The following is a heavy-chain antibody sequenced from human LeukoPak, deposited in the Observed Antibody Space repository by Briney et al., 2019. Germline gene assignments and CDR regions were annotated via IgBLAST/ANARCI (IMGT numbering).Heavy chain of an antibody. V-gene: IGHV1-18*01. CDR3: AREWDDFWSGYCDY. Sequence: EASVKVSCKASGYTFTSYGISWVRQAPGQGLEWMGWISAYNGNTNYAQKLQGRVTMTTDTSTSTAYMELRSLRSDDTAVYYCAREWDDFWSGYCDYWGQGTLVTVSS. CDR2: ISAYNGNT. J-gene: IGHJ4*02. D-gene: IGHD3-3*01. CDR1: GYTFTSYG.